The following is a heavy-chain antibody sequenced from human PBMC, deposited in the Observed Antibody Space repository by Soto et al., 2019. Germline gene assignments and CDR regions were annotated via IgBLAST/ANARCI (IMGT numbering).Heavy chain of an antibody. V-gene: IGHV1-2*04. Sequence: ASVKVSCKASGYTFTGYYMHWVRQAPGQGLEWMGWINPNSGGTNYAQKFQGWVTMTRDTSISTAYMELSRLRSDDTAVYYCARKGGAAAGYGMDVWGQGATVTVSS. J-gene: IGHJ6*02. CDR1: GYTFTGYY. D-gene: IGHD6-13*01. CDR2: INPNSGGT. CDR3: ARKGGAAAGYGMDV.